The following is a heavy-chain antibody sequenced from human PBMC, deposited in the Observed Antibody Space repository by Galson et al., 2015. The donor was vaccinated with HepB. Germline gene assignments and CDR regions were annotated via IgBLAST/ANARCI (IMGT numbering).Heavy chain of an antibody. Sequence: SLRLSCAASGFTFSSYGMHWVRQAPGKGLEWVAVISYDGSNKYYADSVKGRFTISRDNSKNTLYLQMNSLRAEDTAVYYCAKDSGVEMATITGLFDYWGQGTLVTVSS. V-gene: IGHV3-30*18. J-gene: IGHJ4*02. CDR3: AKDSGVEMATITGLFDY. CDR2: ISYDGSNK. D-gene: IGHD5-24*01. CDR1: GFTFSSYG.